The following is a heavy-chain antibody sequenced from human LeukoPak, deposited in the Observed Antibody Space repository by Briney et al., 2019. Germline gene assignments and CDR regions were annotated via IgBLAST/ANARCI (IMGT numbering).Heavy chain of an antibody. CDR2: LQSDGITT. J-gene: IGHJ4*02. D-gene: IGHD4-17*01. Sequence: GGSLRLSCAASGFSFSNYWMHWVRQAPGKGLVWVSCLQSDGITTSYAESVKGRFTISRDNAKNTLYLQMNSLKAEDTAVYYCARASTTVPNLLDHWGRGTLVTVSS. CDR1: GFSFSNYW. V-gene: IGHV3-74*01. CDR3: ARASTTVPNLLDH.